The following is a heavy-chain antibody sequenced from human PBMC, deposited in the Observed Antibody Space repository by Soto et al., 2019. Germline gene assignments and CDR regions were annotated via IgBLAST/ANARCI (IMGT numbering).Heavy chain of an antibody. V-gene: IGHV1-8*02. CDR3: ARMASAGTLNWFDP. Sequence: ASVKVSCKASGYAFVNFDICWVRQAAGQGLEWLGWLNPGSGKTGYASKFQGRVAMTRDASTGTSHLELSSLTSDDTAVYYCARMASAGTLNWFDPWGQGTLVTVSS. D-gene: IGHD6-13*01. CDR2: LNPGSGKT. CDR1: GYAFVNFD. J-gene: IGHJ5*02.